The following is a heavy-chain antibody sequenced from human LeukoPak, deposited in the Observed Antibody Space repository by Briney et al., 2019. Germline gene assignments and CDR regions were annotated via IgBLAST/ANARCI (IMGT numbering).Heavy chain of an antibody. J-gene: IGHJ4*02. Sequence: GGSLRLSCAASGFTFDDYTMHWVRQAPGKGLEWVSLISWDGGGTYYADSVKGRFTISRDNSKNSLYLQMNSLRTEDTSLYYCAKGQGPRIPTDPVDWGQGTLVTVSS. CDR1: GFTFDDYT. V-gene: IGHV3-43*01. CDR3: AKGQGPRIPTDPVD. D-gene: IGHD1-1*01. CDR2: ISWDGGGT.